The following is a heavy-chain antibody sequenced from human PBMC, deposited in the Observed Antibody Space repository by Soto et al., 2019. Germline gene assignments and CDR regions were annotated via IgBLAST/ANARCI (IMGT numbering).Heavy chain of an antibody. CDR3: ARGLRQGLAQDAFDI. D-gene: IGHD6-19*01. V-gene: IGHV1-18*01. Sequence: GASVKVSCKDSGYTLNTYGISWVRQAPGQGLDWMGWISAYNGNTNYAQKFQGRVTMTTDTSTSTAYMELRSLRSDDTAVYYCARGLRQGLAQDAFDIWGQGTLVTVSS. J-gene: IGHJ3*02. CDR2: ISAYNGNT. CDR1: GYTLNTYG.